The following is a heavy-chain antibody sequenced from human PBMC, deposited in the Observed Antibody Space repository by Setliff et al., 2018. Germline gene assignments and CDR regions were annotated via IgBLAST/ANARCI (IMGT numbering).Heavy chain of an antibody. CDR1: GYTFTDYY. CDR2: LNPNSGGT. Sequence: ASVKVSCKTSGYTFTDYYIHWVRQAPGEGLEWMGWLNPNSGGTNYAQKFQGRVTMTRDTSISTAYMELSRLRSDDTAVYYCARDQTGDGVRFDYWGQGTLVTVSS. D-gene: IGHD7-27*01. V-gene: IGHV1-2*02. CDR3: ARDQTGDGVRFDY. J-gene: IGHJ4*02.